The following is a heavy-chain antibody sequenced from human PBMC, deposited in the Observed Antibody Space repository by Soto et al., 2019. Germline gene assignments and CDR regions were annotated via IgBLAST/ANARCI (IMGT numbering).Heavy chain of an antibody. D-gene: IGHD4-17*01. CDR3: ARTPGYGDSYYYYGMDV. Sequence: SGPTLVNPTQTLTLTCTFSGFSLSTSGMCVSWIRQPPGKALEWLALIDWDDDKYYSTSLKTRLTISKDTSKNQVVLTMTNMDPVDTATYYCARTPGYGDSYYYYGMDVWGQGTTVTVSS. J-gene: IGHJ6*02. CDR2: IDWDDDK. CDR1: GFSLSTSGMC. V-gene: IGHV2-70*01.